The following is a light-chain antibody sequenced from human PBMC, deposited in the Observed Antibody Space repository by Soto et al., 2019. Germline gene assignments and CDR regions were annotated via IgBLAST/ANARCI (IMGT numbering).Light chain of an antibody. V-gene: IGKV3-11*01. CDR3: QQRSNWPRT. Sequence: EIVLTQSPVTLSLSPGERATLSCRASQSVSSYLAWYQQKAGQAPRLLIYDASNRATGIPARFSGSGSGTDFTLTISSLEPEDFAVYYCQQRSNWPRTFGQGTKVDIK. CDR2: DAS. CDR1: QSVSSY. J-gene: IGKJ1*01.